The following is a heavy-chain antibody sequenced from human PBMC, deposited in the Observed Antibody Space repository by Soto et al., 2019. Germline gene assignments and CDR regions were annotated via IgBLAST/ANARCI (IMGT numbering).Heavy chain of an antibody. D-gene: IGHD1-26*01. V-gene: IGHV3-73*01. Sequence: GGSLRLSCAASGFTFSGSAMHWVRQASGKGLEWVGRIRSKANSYATAYAASVKGRFTISRDDSKNTAYLQMNSLKTEDTAVYYCTFRSLSIVGPGWFDPWGQGTLVTVSS. CDR2: IRSKANSYAT. CDR1: GFTFSGSA. CDR3: TFRSLSIVGPGWFDP. J-gene: IGHJ5*02.